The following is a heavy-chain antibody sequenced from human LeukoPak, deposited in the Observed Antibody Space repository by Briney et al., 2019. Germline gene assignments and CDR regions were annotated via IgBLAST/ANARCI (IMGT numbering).Heavy chain of an antibody. Sequence: SETLSLTCAVYGGSFSGYYWSWIRQPPGKGLEWIGEINHSGSTNYNPSLKSRVTISVDTSKNQFSLKLSSVTAADTAVYYCASYVPAGILHNWFDPLGQGTLVTVSS. J-gene: IGHJ5*02. CDR1: GGSFSGYY. CDR2: INHSGST. V-gene: IGHV4-34*01. CDR3: ASYVPAGILHNWFDP. D-gene: IGHD2-2*01.